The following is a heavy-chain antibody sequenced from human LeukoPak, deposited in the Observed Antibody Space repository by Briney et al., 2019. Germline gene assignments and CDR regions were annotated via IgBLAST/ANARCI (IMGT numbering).Heavy chain of an antibody. D-gene: IGHD3-22*01. Sequence: GGSLRLSCAASGFTVSSNYVSWVRQAPGKGLEWVSVIYSGGSTYYADSVKGRFTISRDNSKNTLYLQMNSLRAEDTAVYYCARDYYDSSGYPDYWGQGTLVTVSS. V-gene: IGHV3-66*01. CDR2: IYSGGST. CDR3: ARDYYDSSGYPDY. CDR1: GFTVSSNY. J-gene: IGHJ4*02.